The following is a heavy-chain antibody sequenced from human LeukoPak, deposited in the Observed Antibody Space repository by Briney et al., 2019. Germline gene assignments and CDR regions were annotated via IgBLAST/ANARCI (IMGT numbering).Heavy chain of an antibody. Sequence: SVKVSCKASGFTFTSSAVQWVRQARGQRLEWIGWIVVGSGNTNYAQKFQERVTITRDMSTSTAYMELSSLRSADTAVYYCAREHEYSSGWFDYWGQGTLVTVSS. CDR1: GFTFTSSA. CDR2: IVVGSGNT. J-gene: IGHJ4*02. D-gene: IGHD6-25*01. V-gene: IGHV1-58*01. CDR3: AREHEYSSGWFDY.